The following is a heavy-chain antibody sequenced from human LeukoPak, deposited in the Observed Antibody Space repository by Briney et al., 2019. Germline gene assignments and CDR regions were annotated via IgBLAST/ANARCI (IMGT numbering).Heavy chain of an antibody. Sequence: GGSLRLSCAASGFTLSSYAMTWVRQAPGKGLEWVSGISGNGGGTYYADSVKGRFTISRDNSKNSLYLQMNSLRAEDTAVYYCARDHGIFGVAPGDFDYWGQGTLVTVSS. CDR3: ARDHGIFGVAPGDFDY. CDR2: ISGNGGGT. J-gene: IGHJ4*02. CDR1: GFTLSSYA. D-gene: IGHD3-3*01. V-gene: IGHV3-23*01.